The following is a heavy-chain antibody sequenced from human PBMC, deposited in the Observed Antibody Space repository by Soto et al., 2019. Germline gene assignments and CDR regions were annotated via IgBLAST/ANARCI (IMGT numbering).Heavy chain of an antibody. Sequence: SETLSLTCTVSGGSISSAGYFWSWIRLPPGKGLEWIGYIYYSGSTSYNSSLKSRVTISLDTSKNQFSLRLSSVTAADTAVYYCARRAYGSGDGFDPWGQGTLVTVSS. J-gene: IGHJ5*02. CDR1: GGSISSAGYF. V-gene: IGHV4-31*03. CDR3: ARRAYGSGDGFDP. CDR2: IYYSGST. D-gene: IGHD3-10*01.